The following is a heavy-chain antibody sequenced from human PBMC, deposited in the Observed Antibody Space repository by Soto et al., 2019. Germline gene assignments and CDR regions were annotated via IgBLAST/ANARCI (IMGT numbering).Heavy chain of an antibody. J-gene: IGHJ4*02. CDR3: ERGIAAGRDFDY. Sequence: QVQLQQWGAGPLKPSETLSLTCAVYGGSFSGYYWSWIRQPPGKGLEWIGEINHSGSTNYNPSLKSRVTISVATSKTQFSLKLSSVTAADTAVYYCERGIAAGRDFDYWGEGTLVAVSS. D-gene: IGHD6-25*01. V-gene: IGHV4-34*01. CDR1: GGSFSGYY. CDR2: INHSGST.